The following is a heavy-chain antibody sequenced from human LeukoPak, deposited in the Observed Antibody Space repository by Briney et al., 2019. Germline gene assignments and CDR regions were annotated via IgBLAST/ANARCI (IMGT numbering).Heavy chain of an antibody. Sequence: GGSLRLSCAASGFTSNNYTMNWVRQASGKGLEWVSSIRRGSSNICYSDSVKGRFIISRDNAKNILYLQMNSLRAEDTAIYYCAKCSASYSNDAFDVWGRGTMVTVSS. CDR2: IRRGSSNI. D-gene: IGHD3-10*02. V-gene: IGHV3-21*04. J-gene: IGHJ3*01. CDR3: AKCSASYSNDAFDV. CDR1: GFTSNNYT.